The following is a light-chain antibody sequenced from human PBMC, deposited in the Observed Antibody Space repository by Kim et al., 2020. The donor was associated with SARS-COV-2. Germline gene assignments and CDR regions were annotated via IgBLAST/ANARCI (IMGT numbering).Light chain of an antibody. J-gene: IGKJ2*03. CDR1: QRISNQ. V-gene: IGKV1-5*03. Sequence: ASVGDRVTFTCRARQRISNQLAGYQQKVGKAPQLLIYEASNLESGVPLRFSGSGSGTEFTLTISSLQPDDFATYYCQQYKTYSLSSFGQGTKLEI. CDR3: QQYKTYSLSS. CDR2: EAS.